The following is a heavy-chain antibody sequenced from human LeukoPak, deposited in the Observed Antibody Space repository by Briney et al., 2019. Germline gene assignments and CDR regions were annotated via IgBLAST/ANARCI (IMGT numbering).Heavy chain of an antibody. CDR3: ARGGYSSTLYGRYQH. D-gene: IGHD6-13*01. J-gene: IGHJ1*01. CDR2: VSSSSSYI. Sequence: GGSLRLSCAASGFTFSSYSMNWVRQAPGKGLEWVSSVSSSSSYIYYADSVKGRFTISRDNAKNSLYLQMNSLRAEDTAVYYCARGGYSSTLYGRYQHWGQGTLVTVSP. CDR1: GFTFSSYS. V-gene: IGHV3-21*01.